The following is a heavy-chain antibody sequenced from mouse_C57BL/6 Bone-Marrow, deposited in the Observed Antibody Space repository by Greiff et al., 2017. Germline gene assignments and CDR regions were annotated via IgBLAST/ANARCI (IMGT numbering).Heavy chain of an antibody. J-gene: IGHJ2*01. CDR2: IWRGGST. CDR3: AINFCYDEGYYFDY. CDR1: GYSLTSYG. V-gene: IGHV2-2*02. D-gene: IGHD2-12*01. Sequence: QVQLQQSGPGLVQPSQRLSITCTVSGYSLTSYGVHWVRQSPGKGLEWLGVIWRGGSTDYNAAIISRLSISKVKSKRQFFFKMNSLQASDTAIYYYAINFCYDEGYYFDYWGQGTTLTVSS.